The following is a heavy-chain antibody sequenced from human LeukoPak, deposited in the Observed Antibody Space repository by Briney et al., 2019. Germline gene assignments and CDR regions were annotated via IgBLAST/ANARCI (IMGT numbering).Heavy chain of an antibody. J-gene: IGHJ6*02. Sequence: PGGSLRLSCAASGSSLSGYWMHWVRQAPGKGLVWVSRISPEGSGTTYADSVKGRFTISRDNSKNTLYLQMNSLRDEDAAVYHCTRVQAGRSGLMDVWGRGTTVTVSS. V-gene: IGHV3-74*01. CDR3: TRVQAGRSGLMDV. CDR1: GSSLSGYW. D-gene: IGHD2-8*02. CDR2: ISPEGSGT.